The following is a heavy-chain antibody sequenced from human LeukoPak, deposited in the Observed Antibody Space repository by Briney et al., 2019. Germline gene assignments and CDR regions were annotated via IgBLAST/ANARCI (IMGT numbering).Heavy chain of an antibody. D-gene: IGHD2-21*01. Sequence: SGGSLRLSCNASGFTLSNYAMTWVRQGPRKGLEWASAISVTGNTYHAESLKGRFTISRDNSKDTLYLQMRSLRAEDAGVYYCAKAPVTTCLGAYCYPFDLWGQGTQVTVSS. J-gene: IGHJ4*02. CDR2: ISVTGNT. CDR3: AKAPVTTCLGAYCYPFDL. CDR1: GFTLSNYA. V-gene: IGHV3-23*01.